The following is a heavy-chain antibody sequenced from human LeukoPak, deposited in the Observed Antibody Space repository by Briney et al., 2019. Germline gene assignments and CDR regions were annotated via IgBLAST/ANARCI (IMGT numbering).Heavy chain of an antibody. J-gene: IGHJ4*02. CDR2: IYPGDSDT. V-gene: IGHV5-51*01. D-gene: IGHD3-10*01. CDR1: GHSFTTNW. CDR3: ARHYASGTYYNPLGY. Sequence: GESLKISCQGSGHSFTTNWIAWLRQMPGKGLEWMGTIYPGDSDTRYSPSFRGQVTISADKSISTTYLQWSSLKASDTAMYYCARHYASGTYYNPLGYWGQGTLVTVSS.